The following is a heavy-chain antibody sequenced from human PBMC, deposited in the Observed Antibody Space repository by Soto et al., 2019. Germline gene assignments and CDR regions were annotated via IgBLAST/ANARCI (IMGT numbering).Heavy chain of an antibody. D-gene: IGHD3-22*01. J-gene: IGHJ6*02. V-gene: IGHV1-69*01. CDR3: AGIVQPRYYYGMDV. Sequence: GXSVKVSFNTSGYSFTDYDIHWVRHAAGQGLEWMGGIIPIFGTANYAQKFQGRVTITADESTSTAYMELSSLRSEDTAVYYCAGIVQPRYYYGMDVWGQGTTVTVSS. CDR2: IIPIFGTA. CDR1: GYSFTDYD.